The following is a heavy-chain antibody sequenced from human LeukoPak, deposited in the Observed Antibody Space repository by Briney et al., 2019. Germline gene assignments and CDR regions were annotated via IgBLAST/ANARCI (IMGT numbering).Heavy chain of an antibody. CDR3: ARELRIWGSLQDKVGADQ. Sequence: GESLRLSCAASGFDFCFYWMRWFRQAPGKGLEWVAHIKQDGSEPYYLNSVRGRFTISRDNARASLHLHLSSLRVEDTAVYYCARELRIWGSLQDKVGADQWGQGTLVSVSS. J-gene: IGHJ4*02. CDR2: IKQDGSEP. D-gene: IGHD3-16*01. V-gene: IGHV3-7*01. CDR1: GFDFCFYW.